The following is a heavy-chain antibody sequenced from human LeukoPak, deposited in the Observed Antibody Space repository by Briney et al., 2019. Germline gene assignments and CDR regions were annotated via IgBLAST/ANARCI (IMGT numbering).Heavy chain of an antibody. V-gene: IGHV1-69*04. CDR3: ARGGQQQLVFDY. D-gene: IGHD6-13*01. CDR1: GYTFTSYG. Sequence: ASVKVSCKASGYTFTSYGISWVRQAPGQGLEWMGRIIPILGIANYAQKFQGRVTITADKSTSTAYMELSSLRSEDTAVYYCARGGQQQLVFDYWGQGTLVTVSS. CDR2: IIPILGIA. J-gene: IGHJ4*02.